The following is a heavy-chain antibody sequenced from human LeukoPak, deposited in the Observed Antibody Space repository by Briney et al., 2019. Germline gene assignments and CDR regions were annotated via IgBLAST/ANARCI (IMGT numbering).Heavy chain of an antibody. J-gene: IGHJ5*02. V-gene: IGHV3-30-3*01. CDR1: GFTFSSYS. Sequence: GGSLRLSCAASGFTFSSYSMSWVRQAPGKGLEWVAVISFDGSNKYYADSVKGRFTISRDNSKDTLYLQMNSLRAEDTAVYYCAREELGSSLGFDPWGQGTLVTVSS. CDR3: AREELGSSLGFDP. D-gene: IGHD3-16*01. CDR2: ISFDGSNK.